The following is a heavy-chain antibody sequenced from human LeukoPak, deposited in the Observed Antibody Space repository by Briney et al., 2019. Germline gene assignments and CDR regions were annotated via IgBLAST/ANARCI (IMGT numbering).Heavy chain of an antibody. CDR1: GESFSGDY. J-gene: IGHJ5*02. V-gene: IGHV4-34*01. CDR2: INQSGNT. D-gene: IGHD5-24*01. Sequence: NSSETLSLTCGVYGESFSGDYWSWIRQPPGKGLEWIGEINQSGNTNYIPSLKSRVTISVDTSKNQFSLKLISVTAADTAVYYCAGGRWLQYETWGQGTLVTVSS. CDR3: AGGRWLQYET.